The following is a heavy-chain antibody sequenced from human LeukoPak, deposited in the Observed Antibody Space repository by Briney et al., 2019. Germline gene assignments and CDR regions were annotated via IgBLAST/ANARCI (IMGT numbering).Heavy chain of an antibody. CDR3: ARDEGAPIAAANV. D-gene: IGHD6-13*01. Sequence: GASVKVSCKAPGGTFSSYAISWVRQAPGQGLEWMGGIIPIFGTANYAQKFQGRVTITADESTSTAYMELSSLRSEDTAVYYCARDEGAPIAAANVWGRGTMVTVSS. V-gene: IGHV1-69*13. CDR1: GGTFSSYA. J-gene: IGHJ3*01. CDR2: IIPIFGTA.